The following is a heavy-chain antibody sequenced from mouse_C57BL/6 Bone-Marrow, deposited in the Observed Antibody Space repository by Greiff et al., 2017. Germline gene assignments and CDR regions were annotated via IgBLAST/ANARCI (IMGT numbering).Heavy chain of an antibody. V-gene: IGHV1-63*01. CDR1: GYTFTNYW. Sequence: QVQLKQSGAELVRPGTSVKMSCKASGYTFTNYWIGWAKQRPGHGLEWIGDIYPGGGYTNYNEKFKGKATLTADTSSSTAYMQLSSLTSEDSAIYYCARVGNYAVDYEGRGTSATVSA. J-gene: IGHJ4*01. CDR3: ARVGNYAVDY. CDR2: IYPGGGYT.